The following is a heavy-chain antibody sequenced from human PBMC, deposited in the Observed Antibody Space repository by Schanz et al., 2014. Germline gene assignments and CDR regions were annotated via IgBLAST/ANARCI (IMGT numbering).Heavy chain of an antibody. V-gene: IGHV3-23*01. CDR1: GFSLDIFA. J-gene: IGHJ4*02. D-gene: IGHD2-15*01. CDR3: SRIGGSVFNY. Sequence: EAHLLESGGGLVEPGGSLRLSCATSGFSLDIFAVSWVRQAPGKGVEWVSGFKDDGVKKYYEDSVKGSFTISSDNSNSPLYLQRTSLRAEDSAVYYGSRIGGSVFNYWAQGTLVTVSS. CDR2: FKDDGVKK.